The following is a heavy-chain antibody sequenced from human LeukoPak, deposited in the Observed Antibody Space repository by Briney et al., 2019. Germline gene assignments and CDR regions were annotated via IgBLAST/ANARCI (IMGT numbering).Heavy chain of an antibody. J-gene: IGHJ4*02. D-gene: IGHD4-23*01. CDR3: PGFGYGGKVDY. CDR1: GYTFKSYY. V-gene: IGHV3-48*03. CDR2: ISSSGSTI. Sequence: GGSLRLACAASGYTFKSYYMNWLRQAPGKGLEWVSYISSSGSTIYYADTVKGRFTISRDNAKNSLFLQVKSLRAEDTALCYWPGFGYGGKVDYWGRGTLVTVSS.